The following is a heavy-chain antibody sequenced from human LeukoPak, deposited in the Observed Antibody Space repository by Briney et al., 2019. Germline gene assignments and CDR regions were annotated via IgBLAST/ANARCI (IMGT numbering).Heavy chain of an antibody. CDR3: AKLYSYGYIPRYNYMDV. V-gene: IGHV4-34*01. J-gene: IGHJ6*03. CDR2: INHSGNT. Sequence: SETLSLTCGVYGGSFNEYYWSWIRQPPGKGLEWIGEINHSGNTNYNPSLKSRVTISVDTSKNQFSLKLSSVTAADTAVYYCAKLYSYGYIPRYNYMDVWGKGTTVTVSS. CDR1: GGSFNEYY. D-gene: IGHD5-18*01.